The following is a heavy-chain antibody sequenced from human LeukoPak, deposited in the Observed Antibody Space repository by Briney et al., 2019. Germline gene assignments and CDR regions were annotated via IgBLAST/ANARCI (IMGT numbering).Heavy chain of an antibody. J-gene: IGHJ6*04. V-gene: IGHV3-7*01. Sequence: PSETLSLTCSVSDYSISSGHYWGWIRQPPGKGLEWVANIKQDGSEKYYVDSVKGRFTISRDNAKNSLYLQMNSLRAEDTAVYYCARGGYVSPFVWGKGTTVTISS. D-gene: IGHD5-12*01. CDR2: IKQDGSEK. CDR3: ARGGYVSPFV. CDR1: DYSISSGHY.